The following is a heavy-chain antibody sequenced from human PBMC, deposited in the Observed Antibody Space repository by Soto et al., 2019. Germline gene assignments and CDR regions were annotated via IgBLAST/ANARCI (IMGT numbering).Heavy chain of an antibody. CDR1: GYTFTSYG. CDR3: ARVRYCISTSCYQWFDP. CDR2: IIPIFGTA. D-gene: IGHD2-2*01. V-gene: IGHV1-69*13. Sequence: SVKVSCKASGYTFTSYGISWVRQAPGQGLEWMGGIIPIFGTANYAQKFQGRVTITADESTSTAYMELSSLRSEDTAVYYCARVRYCISTSCYQWFDPWGQGTLGTVSS. J-gene: IGHJ5*02.